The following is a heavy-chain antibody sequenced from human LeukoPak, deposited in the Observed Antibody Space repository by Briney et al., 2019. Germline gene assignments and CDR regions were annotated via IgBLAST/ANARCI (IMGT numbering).Heavy chain of an antibody. J-gene: IGHJ6*03. D-gene: IGHD3-10*01. Sequence: SVKVSCKASGGTFSSYAISWVRQAPGQGLEWMGGIIPIFGTANYAQKFQGRVTMTTDTSTSTAYMELRSLRSGDTAVYYCARFGELLSAYYYYYYMDVWGKGTTVTVSS. CDR3: ARFGELLSAYYYYYYMDV. V-gene: IGHV1-69*05. CDR1: GGTFSSYA. CDR2: IIPIFGTA.